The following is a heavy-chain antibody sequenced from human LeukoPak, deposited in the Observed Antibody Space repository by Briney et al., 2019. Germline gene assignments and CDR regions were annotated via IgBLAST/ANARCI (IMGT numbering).Heavy chain of an antibody. CDR1: GGTFSSYA. J-gene: IGHJ4*02. CDR3: ARDCGSTIDY. CDR2: TIPIFGTA. Sequence: ASVKVSCKASGGTFSSYAISWVRQAPGQGLEWMGGTIPIFGTAHYAQKFQGRVTITADESTSTAYMELRSLRSDDTAVYYCARDCGSTIDYWGQGTLVTVSS. D-gene: IGHD1-26*01. V-gene: IGHV1-69*13.